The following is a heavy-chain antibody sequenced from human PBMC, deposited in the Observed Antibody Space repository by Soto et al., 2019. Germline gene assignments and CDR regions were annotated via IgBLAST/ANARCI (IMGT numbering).Heavy chain of an antibody. CDR2: INPNSGGT. Sequence: RASVKVSCKASGYTFTGYYMHWVRQAPGQGLEWMGWINPNSGGTNYAQKFQGRVTMTRDTSISTAYMELSRLRSDDTAVYYCARDLVVVVAATRYYYYGMDVWGQGTTVTVSS. CDR1: GYTFTGYY. J-gene: IGHJ6*02. CDR3: ARDLVVVVAATRYYYYGMDV. D-gene: IGHD2-15*01. V-gene: IGHV1-2*02.